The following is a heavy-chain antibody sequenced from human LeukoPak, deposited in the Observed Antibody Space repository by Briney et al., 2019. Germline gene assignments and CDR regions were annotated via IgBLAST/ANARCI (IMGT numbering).Heavy chain of an antibody. Sequence: GGSLRLSCAASGFTISSYAMHWVRQAPGKGLEWVAVISYDGSNKYYADSVKGRFTISRDNSKNTLYLQMNSLRAEDTAVYYCASNGIAVAGLFDYWGQGTLVTVSS. CDR2: ISYDGSNK. CDR3: ASNGIAVAGLFDY. J-gene: IGHJ4*02. V-gene: IGHV3-30*01. CDR1: GFTISSYA. D-gene: IGHD6-19*01.